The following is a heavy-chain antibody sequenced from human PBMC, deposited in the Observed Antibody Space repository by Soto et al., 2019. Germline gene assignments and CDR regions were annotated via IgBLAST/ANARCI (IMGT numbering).Heavy chain of an antibody. CDR3: ARGCSSTSCYSRNYYYYYVMDV. CDR1: GGTFSSYA. Sequence: SVRVSCKASGGTFSSYAISWVRQAPGQGLEWMGGIIPIFGTANYAQKLQGRVTITADESTSTAYMELSSLRSEDTAVYYCARGCSSTSCYSRNYYYYYVMDVCAQRTSVLVSS. CDR2: IIPIFGTA. D-gene: IGHD2-2*01. J-gene: IGHJ6*02. V-gene: IGHV1-69*13.